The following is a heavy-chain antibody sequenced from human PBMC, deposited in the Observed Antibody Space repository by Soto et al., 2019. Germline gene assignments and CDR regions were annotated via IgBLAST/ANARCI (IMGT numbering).Heavy chain of an antibody. V-gene: IGHV4-34*01. CDR3: ARGKVAGYSSGWYRLGYWFDP. Sequence: SETLSLTCAVYGGSFSGYYWSWIRQPPGKGLEWIGEINHSGSTNYNPSLKSRVTISVDASKNQFSLKLSSVTAADTAVYYCARGKVAGYSSGWYRLGYWFDPWGQGTLVTVSS. CDR1: GGSFSGYY. J-gene: IGHJ5*02. CDR2: INHSGST. D-gene: IGHD6-19*01.